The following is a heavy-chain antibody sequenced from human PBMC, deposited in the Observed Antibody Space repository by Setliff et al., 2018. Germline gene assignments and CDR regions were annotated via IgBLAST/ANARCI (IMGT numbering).Heavy chain of an antibody. V-gene: IGHV3-33*08. D-gene: IGHD3-22*01. CDR3: GRDDDSTSHYSILNF. Sequence: SLRLSCAASGFILRNYGVHWVRQAPGKGLEWVAVFWADGNRRFYADSVKGRFTVSRDLSMNTVFLQMDSLRAEDTAVYYCGRDDDSTSHYSILNFWGQGTKVTVSS. CDR1: GFILRNYG. CDR2: FWADGNRR. J-gene: IGHJ3*01.